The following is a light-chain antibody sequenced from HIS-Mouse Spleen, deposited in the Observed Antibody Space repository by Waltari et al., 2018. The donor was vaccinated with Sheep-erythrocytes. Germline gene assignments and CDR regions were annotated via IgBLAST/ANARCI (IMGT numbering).Light chain of an antibody. J-gene: IGLJ1*01. CDR2: DVS. CDR3: CSYAGSYNHV. CDR1: SSDVGGYNY. Sequence: QSALTQPRSVSGSPGQSVTISCTGTSSDVGGYNYVSWYQQHPGKAPKLMIYDVSNAPSGVPDRFSGSKSGNTASLTISGLQAEDEADYYCCSYAGSYNHVFATGTKVTVL. V-gene: IGLV2-11*01.